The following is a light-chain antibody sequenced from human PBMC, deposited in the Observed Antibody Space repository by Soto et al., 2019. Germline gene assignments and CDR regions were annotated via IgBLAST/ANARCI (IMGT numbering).Light chain of an antibody. V-gene: IGLV2-8*01. CDR2: EVS. CDR3: SSYAGAYTLI. CDR1: SRDMGEYNY. J-gene: IGLJ2*01. Sequence: QSVLTQPPSASGSPGQSVTFSCTGTSRDMGEYNYFSWYQQHPGKAPKLFIFEVSQRPSGVPARFYGSKSGKTASLTVSGLQAADEADYYCSSYAGAYTLIFGGGTKLTVL.